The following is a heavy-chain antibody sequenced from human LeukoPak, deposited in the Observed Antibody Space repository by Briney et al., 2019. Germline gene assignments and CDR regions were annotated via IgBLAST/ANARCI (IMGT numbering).Heavy chain of an antibody. CDR3: AKFGVVVPAADNWFDL. Sequence: GGSLRLSCAPSGFTFSSYAMSWVRQAPGKGLEWVSAISGSGGSTYYADSVKGRFTISRDNSKNTLYLQMNSLRAEDTAVYYCAKFGVVVPAADNWFDLWGQGTLVTVSS. D-gene: IGHD2-2*01. V-gene: IGHV3-23*01. CDR2: ISGSGGST. J-gene: IGHJ5*02. CDR1: GFTFSSYA.